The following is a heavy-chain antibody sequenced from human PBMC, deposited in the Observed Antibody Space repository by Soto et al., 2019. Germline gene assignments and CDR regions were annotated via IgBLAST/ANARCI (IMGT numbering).Heavy chain of an antibody. CDR3: ARASPVVTDV. CDR1: GGSIRSGDNY. V-gene: IGHV4-30-4*01. Sequence: PSETLSLTCTVSGGSIRSGDNYWSWIRQPPGKGLEWIGYIYYSGSTYYNPSLKSRVTISVDTSKNQFSLKLSSVTAADTAVYYCARASPVVTDVWGQWTTVTVSS. J-gene: IGHJ6*02. CDR2: IYYSGST. D-gene: IGHD5-18*01.